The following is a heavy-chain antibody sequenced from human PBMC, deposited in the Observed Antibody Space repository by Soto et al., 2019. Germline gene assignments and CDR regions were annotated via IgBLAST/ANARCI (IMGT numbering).Heavy chain of an antibody. D-gene: IGHD2-2*01. V-gene: IGHV3-33*01. J-gene: IGHJ6*02. CDR2: IWYDGSNK. CDR3: ARDGDIVVVPAAPNHGMDV. Sequence: GGSLRLSCASSGFPFSSYGMHWVRQAPGKGLEWVAVIWYDGSNKYYADSVKGRFTISRDNSKNTLYLQMNSLRAEDTAVYYCARDGDIVVVPAAPNHGMDVWGQGTTVTVSS. CDR1: GFPFSSYG.